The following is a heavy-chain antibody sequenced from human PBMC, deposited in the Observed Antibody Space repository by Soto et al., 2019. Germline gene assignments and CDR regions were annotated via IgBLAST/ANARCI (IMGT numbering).Heavy chain of an antibody. CDR1: GGSISSYY. CDR3: ARGKKYRNSWFV. CDR2: IYCSGST. J-gene: IGHJ4*02. V-gene: IGHV4-59*01. Sequence: PSETLSLTCTVSGGSISSYYWSWIRQPPGKGLEWIGYIYCSGSTNYNPSLKSRVTISVDTSKNQFSLKLSSVTAADTAVYYCARGKKYRNSWFVWGQGTLVTVSS. D-gene: IGHD6-13*01.